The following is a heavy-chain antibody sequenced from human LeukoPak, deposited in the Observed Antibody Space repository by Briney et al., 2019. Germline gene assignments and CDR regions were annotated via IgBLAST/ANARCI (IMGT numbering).Heavy chain of an antibody. J-gene: IGHJ4*02. CDR1: GFTFSSYT. CDR2: ISGSSYYI. Sequence: GGSLRLSCAASGFTFSSYTVNWIRQAPGKGLEWVSSISGSSYYIYYADSVRGRFTISRDNAKNSLYLQMNSLRAEDTAVYYCARDCQELAIGHDYWGQGTLVTVSS. D-gene: IGHD6-13*01. CDR3: ARDCQELAIGHDY. V-gene: IGHV3-21*01.